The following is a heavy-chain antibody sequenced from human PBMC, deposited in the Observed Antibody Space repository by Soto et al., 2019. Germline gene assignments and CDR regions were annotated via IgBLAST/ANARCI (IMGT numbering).Heavy chain of an antibody. CDR3: ARESHDILPGPPWVWYFAR. CDR1: GGSFSGYY. CDR2: INDRGSI. J-gene: IGHJ2*01. V-gene: IGHV4-34*01. D-gene: IGHD3-9*01. Sequence: QVQLQQWGAGPLRPLETLSLTCGVSGGSFSGYYWAWIRQSPGKGLEWIGEINDRGSINYNTSLKSRVSISVDTSKNHYYLTLRSVTAADTAVYYGARESHDILPGPPWVWYFARWGRGNLVTVSS.